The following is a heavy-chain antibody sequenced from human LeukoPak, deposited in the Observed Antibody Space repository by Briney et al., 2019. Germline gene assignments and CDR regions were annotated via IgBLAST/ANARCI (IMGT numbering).Heavy chain of an antibody. CDR3: ARRGIRRLKYYYYMDV. D-gene: IGHD1-14*01. CDR1: GGSFIGYY. V-gene: IGHV4-34*01. J-gene: IGHJ6*03. Sequence: PSETLSLTCAVYGGSFIGYYCSWIRQPPGKGLEWIGEINHSGSTNYNPSLKSPATISVDTSKNQFSLKLSSVTAADTAVYYCARRGIRRLKYYYYMDVWGKGTTVTISS. CDR2: INHSGST.